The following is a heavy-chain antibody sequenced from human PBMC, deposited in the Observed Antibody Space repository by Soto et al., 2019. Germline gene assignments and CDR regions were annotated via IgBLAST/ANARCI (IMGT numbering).Heavy chain of an antibody. Sequence: SETLSLTCAVSGYSISSGYYWGWIRQPPGKGLEWIGSIYHSGITYYNPSLKSRVTISVDTSKNQFSLKLNSVTSADTAVYYCARQGGVLMVYAIEGNWFDPRGRGTLVTVTS. D-gene: IGHD2-8*01. V-gene: IGHV4-38-2*01. J-gene: IGHJ5*02. CDR1: GYSISSGYY. CDR2: IYHSGIT. CDR3: ARQGGVLMVYAIEGNWFDP.